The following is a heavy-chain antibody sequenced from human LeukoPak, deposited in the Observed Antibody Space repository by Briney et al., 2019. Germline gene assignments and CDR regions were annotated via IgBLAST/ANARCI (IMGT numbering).Heavy chain of an antibody. J-gene: IGHJ3*01. CDR3: AREWFGYCTDGNCCGAFDF. Sequence: PGGSLGLSCVASGFTFSSYWMNWVRQAPGKGLVWVSRIKDDGYSTTYADSVKGRFTISRDNAKNTLYLQMNSLRAEDTAVYYCAREWFGYCTDGNCCGAFDFWGQGTIHSVPS. CDR1: GFTFSSYW. V-gene: IGHV3-74*01. D-gene: IGHD2-8*01. CDR2: IKDDGYST.